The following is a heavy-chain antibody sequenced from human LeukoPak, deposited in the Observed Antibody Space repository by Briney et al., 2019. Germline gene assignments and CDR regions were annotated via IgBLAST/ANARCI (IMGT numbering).Heavy chain of an antibody. V-gene: IGHV1-2*02. D-gene: IGHD4-23*01. CDR2: INPNSGGT. CDR3: AREICGGNSVGIDY. CDR1: GYTFSDYY. J-gene: IGHJ4*02. Sequence: ASVKVSCKASGYTFSDYYIHWVRQAPGQGLECMGWINPNSGGTNYAQKFQGRVTMTRDTSISTAYMELSRLRSDDTAVYYCAREICGGNSVGIDYWGQGTLVTVSS.